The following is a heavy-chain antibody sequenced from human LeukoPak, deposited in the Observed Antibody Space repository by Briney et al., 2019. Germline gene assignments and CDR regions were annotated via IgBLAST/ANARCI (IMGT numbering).Heavy chain of an antibody. CDR3: ASGTYYYDSSGYPPDY. CDR2: IYHGGST. V-gene: IGHV4-4*02. Sequence: SGTLSLTCAVSGGSISISNWWSWVRQPPGKGLEWIGEIYHGGSTNYNPSLKSRVTISVDKSKNQFSLKLSSVTAADTAVYYCASGTYYYDSSGYPPDYWGQGTLVTVSS. CDR1: GGSISISNW. D-gene: IGHD3-22*01. J-gene: IGHJ4*02.